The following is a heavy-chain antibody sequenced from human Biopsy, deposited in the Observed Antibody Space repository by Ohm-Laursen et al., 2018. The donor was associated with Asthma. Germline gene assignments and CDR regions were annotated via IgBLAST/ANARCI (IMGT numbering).Heavy chain of an antibody. V-gene: IGHV1-69*01. CDR2: IMTVFGTT. CDR1: GGTFSNLA. J-gene: IGHJ6*02. CDR3: ARCQVGYSSGWSLLLKKIYYSGMDV. D-gene: IGHD6-19*01. Sequence: GSSVKVSCKAPGGTFSNLAISWGRQAPGQGLEWLGGIMTVFGTTNYAQKFQGRVTITADESTSTAYMEVTSLRSEDTAIYYCARCQVGYSSGWSLLLKKIYYSGMDVWGQGTAVTVSS.